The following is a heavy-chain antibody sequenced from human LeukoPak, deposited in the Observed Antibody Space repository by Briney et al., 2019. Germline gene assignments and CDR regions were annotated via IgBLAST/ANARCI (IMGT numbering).Heavy chain of an antibody. CDR2: ISGSGGTT. CDR1: GFTFSSYW. J-gene: IGHJ4*02. D-gene: IGHD1-20*01. V-gene: IGHV3-23*01. CDR3: AKNLTGKFDY. Sequence: GGSLRLSCAASGFTFSSYWMSWVRQAPGKGLEWVSTISGSGGTTYYADSVKGRFTISRDNSKNTLYLQMNSLRAEDTAVYYCAKNLTGKFDYWGQGTLVTVSS.